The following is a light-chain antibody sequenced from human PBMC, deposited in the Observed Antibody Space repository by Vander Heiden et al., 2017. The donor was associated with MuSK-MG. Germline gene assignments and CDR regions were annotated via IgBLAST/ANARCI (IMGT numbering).Light chain of an antibody. CDR2: DAS. Sequence: EIVLTQSPATLSLSPGERATLSCRASQSVSHYLAWYQQKPGQAPRLLIYDASNRATGIPARFSGSGYGTDFTLTISSREPEDFAVYYCQQRSDWPPNTFGGGTKVXIK. CDR1: QSVSHY. V-gene: IGKV3-11*01. CDR3: QQRSDWPPNT. J-gene: IGKJ4*01.